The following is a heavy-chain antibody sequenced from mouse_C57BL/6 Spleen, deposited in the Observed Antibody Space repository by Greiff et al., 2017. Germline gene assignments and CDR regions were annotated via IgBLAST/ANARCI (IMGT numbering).Heavy chain of an antibody. CDR1: GYSITSGYY. J-gene: IGHJ2*01. CDR2: ISYDGSN. D-gene: IGHD4-1*01. CDR3: ARLDWDGYYFDY. V-gene: IGHV3-6*01. Sequence: ESGPGLVKPSQSLSLTCSVTGYSITSGYYWNWIRQFPGNKLEWMGYISYDGSNNYNPSLKNRISITRDTSKNQFFLKLNSVTTEDTATYYCARLDWDGYYFDYWGQGTTLTVSS.